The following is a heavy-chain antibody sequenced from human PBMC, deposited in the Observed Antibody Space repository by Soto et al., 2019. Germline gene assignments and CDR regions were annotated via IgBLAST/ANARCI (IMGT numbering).Heavy chain of an antibody. D-gene: IGHD2-2*01. CDR2: IIPIFGTA. CDR1: GGTFSSYA. CDR3: ARGPEYQLLSEPQYYYYGMDV. J-gene: IGHJ6*02. Sequence: QVQLVQSGAEVKKPGSSVKVSCKASGGTFSSYAISWVRQAPGQGLEWMGGIIPIFGTANYAQKFQGRVTITADESTSTAYMELSSLRSEDTAVYYCARGPEYQLLSEPQYYYYGMDVWGQGTTVTVSS. V-gene: IGHV1-69*12.